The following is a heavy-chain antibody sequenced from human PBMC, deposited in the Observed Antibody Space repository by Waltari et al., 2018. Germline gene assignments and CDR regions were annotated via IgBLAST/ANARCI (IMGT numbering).Heavy chain of an antibody. Sequence: QVQLVESGGGVVQPGGSLRLSCSASGLPFSICAMHWVRQAPGKGLEWVAFVSIDGRSQYYRDSVKGRFTISRDNSENTVYLQMNSLRPEDTAVYYCARHMLALGDGDSWGQGTVVTVSS. V-gene: IGHV3-30*02. D-gene: IGHD1-26*01. CDR1: GLPFSICA. CDR3: ARHMLALGDGDS. J-gene: IGHJ4*02. CDR2: VSIDGRSQ.